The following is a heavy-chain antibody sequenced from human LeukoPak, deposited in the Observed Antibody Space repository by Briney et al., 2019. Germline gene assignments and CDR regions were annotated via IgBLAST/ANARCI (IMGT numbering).Heavy chain of an antibody. V-gene: IGHV1-69*01. CDR1: GGTFSSYA. D-gene: IGHD4-23*01. Sequence: SVKVSCKASGGTFSSYAISWVRQAPGQGLEWMGGIIPSFGTANYAQKFQGRVTITADESTSTAYLELSSLRSKDTAVYYFLRGNSAGLGYWGQGTLVTVSS. J-gene: IGHJ4*02. CDR3: LRGNSAGLGY. CDR2: IIPSFGTA.